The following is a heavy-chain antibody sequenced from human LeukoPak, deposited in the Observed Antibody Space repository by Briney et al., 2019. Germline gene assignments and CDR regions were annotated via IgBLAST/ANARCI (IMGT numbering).Heavy chain of an antibody. J-gene: IGHJ4*02. CDR2: IYYSGST. CDR1: GGSISSYY. V-gene: IGHV4-59*08. CDR3: ASEYSSSPYYFDY. D-gene: IGHD6-6*01. Sequence: SSETLSLTCTVSGGSISSYYWSWIRQPPGKGLEWIGYIYYSGSTNYNPSLKSRVTISVDTSKNQFSLRLSSVTAADTAVYYCASEYSSSPYYFDYWGQGTLVTVSS.